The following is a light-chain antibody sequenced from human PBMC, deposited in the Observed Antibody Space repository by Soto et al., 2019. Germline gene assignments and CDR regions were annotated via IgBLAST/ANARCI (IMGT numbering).Light chain of an antibody. CDR1: QSVSSY. CDR3: QQYGNSHQIT. J-gene: IGKJ5*01. Sequence: EILLTQSPCTLALSPGERATLSCGASQSVSSYLAWYQQKPGLAPRLVIYDSSIRATGIPDRSSGSGSGTDFTLTISRLEHEDFAMYFCQQYGNSHQITFGQGTRLEIK. V-gene: IGKV3D-20*01. CDR2: DSS.